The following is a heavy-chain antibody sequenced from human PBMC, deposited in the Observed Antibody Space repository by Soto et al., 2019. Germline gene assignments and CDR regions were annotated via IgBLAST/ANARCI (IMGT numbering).Heavy chain of an antibody. J-gene: IGHJ6*02. CDR3: ARAPGIAAAGTWYYGMDV. CDR2: IDPSDSYT. CDR1: GYSFTSYW. D-gene: IGHD6-13*01. Sequence: GESLKISCKGSGYSFTSYWISWVRQMPGKGLEWMGRIDPSDSYTNYSPSFQGHVTISADKSISTAYLQWSSLKASDTAMYYCARAPGIAAAGTWYYGMDVWGQGTTVTVSS. V-gene: IGHV5-10-1*01.